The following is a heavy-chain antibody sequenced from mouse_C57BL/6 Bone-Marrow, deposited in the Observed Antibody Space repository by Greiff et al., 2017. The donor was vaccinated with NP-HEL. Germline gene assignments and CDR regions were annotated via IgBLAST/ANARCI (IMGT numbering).Heavy chain of an antibody. CDR1: GFSLTSYG. CDR3: ARKYYYGSTWYFDV. Sequence: QVQLQQSGPGLVQPSQSLSITCTVSGFSLTSYGVHWVRQSPGKGLEWLGVIWSGGSTDYNAAFISRLSISKDNSKSQVFFKMNSLQADDTAIYYCARKYYYGSTWYFDVWGTGTTVTVSS. J-gene: IGHJ1*03. CDR2: IWSGGST. V-gene: IGHV2-2*01. D-gene: IGHD1-1*01.